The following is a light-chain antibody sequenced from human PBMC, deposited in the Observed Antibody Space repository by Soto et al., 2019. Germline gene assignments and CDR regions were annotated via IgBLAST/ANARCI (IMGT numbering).Light chain of an antibody. V-gene: IGLV2-8*01. CDR2: DVI. J-gene: IGLJ1*01. Sequence: QSALTQPPSASGSPGQTVAISCTGTSSDVGAYNYVSWYQQHPGKAPKLMIYDVIERPSGVPARFSGSKSGNTASLTVSGVQPEDEADYYCCSYTTSSTYVFGTGTKVTVL. CDR1: SSDVGAYNY. CDR3: CSYTTSSTYV.